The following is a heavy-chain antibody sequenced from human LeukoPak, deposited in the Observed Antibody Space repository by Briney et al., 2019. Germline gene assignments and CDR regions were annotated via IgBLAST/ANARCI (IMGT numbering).Heavy chain of an antibody. CDR1: GFTFSSYG. CDR2: ISYDGSNK. CDR3: AKDGKYYYGSKGWFDY. Sequence: PGGSLRLSCAASGFTFSSYGMHWVRQAPGKGLEWVAVISYDGSNKYYADSVKGRFTISRDNSKNTLYLQMNSLRAEDTAVYYCAKDGKYYYGSKGWFDYWGQGTLVTVSS. D-gene: IGHD3-10*01. V-gene: IGHV3-30*18. J-gene: IGHJ4*02.